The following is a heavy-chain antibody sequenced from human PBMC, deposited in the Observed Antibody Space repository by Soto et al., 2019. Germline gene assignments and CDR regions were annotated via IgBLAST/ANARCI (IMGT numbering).Heavy chain of an antibody. CDR1: GFTFTSYS. Sequence: EVQLLQSGGGLVQPGGSLRLSCAASGFTFTSYSMTWVRQTPGKGLEWVAAVNPGGYSTYYADSVKGRFTISRDNSNKTLYLQMNSLRAEDTAVYYCAKDLRAGSGYDLAYRDQGTLVTVSS. CDR3: AKDLRAGSGYDLAY. CDR2: VNPGGYST. V-gene: IGHV3-23*01. J-gene: IGHJ4*02. D-gene: IGHD5-12*01.